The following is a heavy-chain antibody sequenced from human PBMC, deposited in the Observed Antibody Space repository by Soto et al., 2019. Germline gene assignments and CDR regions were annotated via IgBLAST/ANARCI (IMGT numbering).Heavy chain of an antibody. D-gene: IGHD6-13*01. Sequence: SETLSLTCTVSGGSISSGDYYWSWIRQPPGKGLEWIGYIYYSGSTNYSPSFQGHVTISADKSISTAYLQWSSLKASDTAMYYCARLSLIRGGAAAGIYYYYGMDVWGQGTTVTVSS. CDR1: GGSISSGDYY. CDR3: ARLSLIRGGAAAGIYYYYGMDV. J-gene: IGHJ6*02. CDR2: IYYSGST. V-gene: IGHV4-30-4*01.